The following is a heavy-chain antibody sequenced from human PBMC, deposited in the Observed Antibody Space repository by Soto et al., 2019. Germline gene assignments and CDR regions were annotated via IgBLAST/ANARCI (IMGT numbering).Heavy chain of an antibody. Sequence: PSETLSLTCTVSGGSISSGDYCWSWVRQPPGKGLEWIGSIYYSGATYYNPSLKSRITMSVDTSKNQFSLRLTSVTAADTAVYYCARGNRGYDYWGQGTLVTVSS. V-gene: IGHV4-30-4*01. D-gene: IGHD5-12*01. CDR3: ARGNRGYDY. CDR1: GGSISSGDYC. J-gene: IGHJ4*02. CDR2: IYYSGAT.